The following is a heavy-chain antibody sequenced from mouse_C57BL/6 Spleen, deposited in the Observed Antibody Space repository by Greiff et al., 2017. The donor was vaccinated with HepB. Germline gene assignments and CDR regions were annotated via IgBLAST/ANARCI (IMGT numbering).Heavy chain of an antibody. Sequence: EVKLVESGEGLVKPGGSLKLSCAASGFTFSSYAMSWVRQTPEKRLEWVAYISSGGDYIYYADTVKGRFTISRDNARNTLYLQMSSLKSEDTAMYYCTRGGYGSSLWAMDYWGQGTSVTVSS. J-gene: IGHJ4*01. V-gene: IGHV5-9-1*02. CDR1: GFTFSSYA. CDR2: ISSGGDYI. CDR3: TRGGYGSSLWAMDY. D-gene: IGHD1-1*01.